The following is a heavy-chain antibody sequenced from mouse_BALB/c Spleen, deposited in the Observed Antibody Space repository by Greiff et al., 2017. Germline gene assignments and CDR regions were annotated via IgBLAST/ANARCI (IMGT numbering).Heavy chain of an antibody. J-gene: IGHJ2*01. V-gene: IGHV1-54*01. D-gene: IGHD3-1*01. Sequence: QVQLQQSGAELVRPGTSVKVSCKASGYAFTNYLIEWVKQRPGQGLEWIGVINPGSGGTNYNEKFKGKATLTADKSSSTAYMQLSSLTSDDSAVYFCARSGARANDYWGQGTTLTVSS. CDR2: INPGSGGT. CDR3: ARSGARANDY. CDR1: GYAFTNYL.